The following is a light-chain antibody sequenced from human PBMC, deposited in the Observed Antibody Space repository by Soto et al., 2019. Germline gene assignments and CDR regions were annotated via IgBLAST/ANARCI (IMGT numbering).Light chain of an antibody. J-gene: IGLJ2*01. CDR2: DTR. V-gene: IGLV7-46*01. CDR3: LLSYPGYLF. Sequence: QAVVTQEPSLTVSPGGTVTLTCASSTGPVTSDHYTYWIQQRPGQAPRTLIYDTRYKKSWTPARFSASLLGGKAVLTLSGAQPEDEADYYCLLSYPGYLFFGGGTKLTVL. CDR1: TGPVTSDHY.